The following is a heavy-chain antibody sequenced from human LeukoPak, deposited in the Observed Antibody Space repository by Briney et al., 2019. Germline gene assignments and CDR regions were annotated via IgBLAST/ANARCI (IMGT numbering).Heavy chain of an antibody. Sequence: SETLSLTCTVSGGSISSSSYYWGWIRQPPGKGLEWIGYIYYSGSTNYNPSLKSRVTISVDTSKNQFSLKLSSVTAADTAVYYCARARITMVRGVIITPYFDYWGQGTLVTVSS. J-gene: IGHJ4*02. CDR2: IYYSGST. CDR1: GGSISSSSYY. CDR3: ARARITMVRGVIITPYFDY. V-gene: IGHV4-61*05. D-gene: IGHD3-10*01.